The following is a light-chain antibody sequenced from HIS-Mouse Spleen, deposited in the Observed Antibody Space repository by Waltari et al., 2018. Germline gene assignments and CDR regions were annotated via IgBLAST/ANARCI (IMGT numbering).Light chain of an antibody. Sequence: DIQMTQSPSTLSASVGDRVTITCRASQSISSWLAWCQQKPGKAPKLLIYKASSLESGVPSRFSGGGSGTEFTLTISSLQPDDFATYYCQQYNSYSWTFGQGTKVEIK. J-gene: IGKJ1*01. CDR3: QQYNSYSWT. CDR1: QSISSW. CDR2: KAS. V-gene: IGKV1-5*03.